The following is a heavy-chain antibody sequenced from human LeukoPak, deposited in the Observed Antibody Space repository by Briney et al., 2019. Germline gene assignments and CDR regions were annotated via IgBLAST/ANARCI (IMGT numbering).Heavy chain of an antibody. CDR2: ISSSSSYI. J-gene: IGHJ4*02. CDR3: ARGMYYDIFTGEVDY. V-gene: IGHV3-21*01. D-gene: IGHD3-9*01. CDR1: GFTFSSYS. Sequence: GGSLRLSCAASGFTFSSYSMNWDRQAPGKGLEWVSSISSSSSYIYYADSVKGRFTISRDNAKNSLYLQMNSLRAEDTAVYYCARGMYYDIFTGEVDYWGQGTLVTVSS.